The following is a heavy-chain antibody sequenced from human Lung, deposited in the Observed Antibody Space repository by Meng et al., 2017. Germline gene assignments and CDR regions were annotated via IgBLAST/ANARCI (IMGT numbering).Heavy chain of an antibody. Sequence: QVRLRQGGAGLLKPSGSLSLTGVVSGGSFSDYYWSWIRQPPGKGLEWIGEINHSGSTNYNPSLESRATISVDTSQNNLSLKLSSVTAADSAVYYCARGPTTMAHDFDYWGQGTLVTVSS. J-gene: IGHJ4*02. CDR3: ARGPTTMAHDFDY. V-gene: IGHV4-34*01. CDR2: INHSGST. CDR1: GGSFSDYY. D-gene: IGHD4-11*01.